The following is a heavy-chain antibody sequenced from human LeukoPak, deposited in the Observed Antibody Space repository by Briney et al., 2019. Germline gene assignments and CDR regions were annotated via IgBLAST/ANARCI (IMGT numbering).Heavy chain of an antibody. CDR2: ISSDGTNK. CDR1: GFTFSRYA. V-gene: IGHV3-30-3*01. CDR3: ARDYASDTDMV. Sequence: GRSLRLSCAASGFTFSRYAIHWVRQAPGKGLEWVAVISSDGTNKYYADSVRGRFTISRDNAKNTLFLQMNSLRADDTAVYYCARDYASDTDMVWGQGTLVTVSS. J-gene: IGHJ4*02. D-gene: IGHD5-18*01.